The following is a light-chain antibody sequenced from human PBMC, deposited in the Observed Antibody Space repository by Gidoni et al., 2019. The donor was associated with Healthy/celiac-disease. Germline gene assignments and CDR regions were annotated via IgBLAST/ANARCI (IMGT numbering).Light chain of an antibody. CDR1: SSDVGGYNY. J-gene: IGLJ1*01. CDR2: EVS. CDR3: SSYISSSF. Sequence: QSALTQPASVPGSPGQSITISCTGTSSDVGGYNYVSWYQHHPGKAPKLMIYEVSNRPTGVSNRFSGSKSGNTASLTISGLQAEDEADYYCSSYISSSFFGTGTKVTVL. V-gene: IGLV2-14*01.